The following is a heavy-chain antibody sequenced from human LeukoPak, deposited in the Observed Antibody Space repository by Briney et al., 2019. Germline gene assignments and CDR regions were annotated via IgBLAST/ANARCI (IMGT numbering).Heavy chain of an antibody. Sequence: SETLSLTCTVSGGSISSGRYYWSWIRQPAGKGLEWVGRIETSGITKYNPSLNSRATISVDTSKNQFSLKLNSVTAADTAVYYCARYHMLNRGVNWFDPWGQGILVTVSS. V-gene: IGHV4-61*02. CDR1: GGSISSGRYY. CDR3: ARYHMLNRGVNWFDP. J-gene: IGHJ5*02. D-gene: IGHD2-2*01. CDR2: IETSGIT.